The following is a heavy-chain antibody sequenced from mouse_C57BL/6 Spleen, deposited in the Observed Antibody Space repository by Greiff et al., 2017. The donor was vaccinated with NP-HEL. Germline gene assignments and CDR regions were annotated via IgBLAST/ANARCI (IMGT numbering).Heavy chain of an antibody. Sequence: EVQLVESGPELVKPGASVKISCKASGYSFTDYNMNWVKQSNGKSLEWIGVIKPNYDTTSYNQKFKGKATLTVDQSSSTAYMQLNSLTSEDSAVYYCARAGGFLYFDYWGQGTTLTVSS. CDR3: ARAGGFLYFDY. J-gene: IGHJ2*01. CDR2: IKPNYDTT. CDR1: GYSFTDYN. V-gene: IGHV1-39*01.